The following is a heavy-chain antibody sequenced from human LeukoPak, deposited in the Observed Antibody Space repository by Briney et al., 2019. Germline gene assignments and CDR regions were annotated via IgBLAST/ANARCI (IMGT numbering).Heavy chain of an antibody. J-gene: IGHJ1*01. Sequence: ASVKVSCKASGYTFTGYYMHWVRQAPGQGLEWMEWINPNSGGTNYAQKFQGRVTMTRDTSISTAYMELSRLRSDDTAVYYRASPLETQQLVGKRVFQHWGQGTLVTVSS. D-gene: IGHD6-13*01. CDR3: ASPLETQQLVGKRVFQH. V-gene: IGHV1-2*02. CDR1: GYTFTGYY. CDR2: INPNSGGT.